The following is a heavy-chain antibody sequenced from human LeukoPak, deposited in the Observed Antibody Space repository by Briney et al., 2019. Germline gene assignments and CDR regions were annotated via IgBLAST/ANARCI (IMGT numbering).Heavy chain of an antibody. V-gene: IGHV3-30*03. CDR3: ARGGCSGGSCYFDY. Sequence: PGGSLRLSCEASGFTFIGYGMHWVRQAPGKGLEWVAGISYDGSNQYYTDSVKGRFTISRDNSKNTLYLQMNSLRPEDTAVYYCARGGCSGGSCYFDYWGQGTLVTVSS. CDR2: ISYDGSNQ. D-gene: IGHD2-15*01. CDR1: GFTFIGYG. J-gene: IGHJ4*02.